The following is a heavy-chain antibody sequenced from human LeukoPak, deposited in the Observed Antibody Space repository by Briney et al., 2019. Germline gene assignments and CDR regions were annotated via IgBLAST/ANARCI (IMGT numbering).Heavy chain of an antibody. Sequence: GGSLRLSCAASGFTFSDYSMNWVRQAPGKGLEWVSSISSSNIYYADSVKGRFTISRDNAKNSLYLQMNSLRAEDTAVYYCAELGITMIGGVWGKGTTVTISS. J-gene: IGHJ6*04. D-gene: IGHD3-10*02. CDR1: GFTFSDYS. CDR3: AELGITMIGGV. CDR2: ISSSNI. V-gene: IGHV3-21*01.